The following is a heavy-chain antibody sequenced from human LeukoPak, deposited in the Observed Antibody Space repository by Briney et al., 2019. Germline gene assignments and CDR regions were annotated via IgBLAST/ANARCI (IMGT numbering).Heavy chain of an antibody. CDR2: IHSGDRT. J-gene: IGHJ5*02. Sequence: GGSLRLSCAASGFTFSTYAVNWVRQAPGKGLEWVSMIHSGDRTYYADSVKGRFTISRDKSKNTLHLQMNSLRAEDTAVYYCATRGAWGQGTLVTVSS. CDR3: ATRGA. V-gene: IGHV3-23*05. CDR1: GFTFSTYA.